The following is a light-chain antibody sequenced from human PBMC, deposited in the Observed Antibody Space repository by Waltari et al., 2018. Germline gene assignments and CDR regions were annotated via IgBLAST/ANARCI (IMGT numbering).Light chain of an antibody. CDR3: ASWDDILNGHWV. Sequence: QSVLTQPPSASGTPGQRVTISCSGTSSNLGNNVVNWYQQVPGTAPKLLIYRNELRPSGVPDRFSASKSGTSASLAISGLQSEDEAEYYCASWDDILNGHWVFGGGTMVTVL. J-gene: IGLJ3*02. CDR1: SSNLGNNV. CDR2: RNE. V-gene: IGLV1-44*01.